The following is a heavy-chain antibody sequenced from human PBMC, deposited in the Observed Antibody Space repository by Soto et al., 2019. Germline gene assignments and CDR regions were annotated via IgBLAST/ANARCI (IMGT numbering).Heavy chain of an antibody. D-gene: IGHD5-12*01. V-gene: IGHV1-2*02. Sequence: XAGQVSCQASGYTFTCYYLDLVRQAPGQGLEWMGWISPSSGGTNYSQRFQGRVTMTRDTSTSTAYIELSRLTSDDTAIYYCARDSRSGYDYQSYAYWGQGTLVTVSS. CDR2: ISPSSGGT. CDR3: ARDSRSGYDYQSYAY. J-gene: IGHJ4*02. CDR1: GYTFTCYY.